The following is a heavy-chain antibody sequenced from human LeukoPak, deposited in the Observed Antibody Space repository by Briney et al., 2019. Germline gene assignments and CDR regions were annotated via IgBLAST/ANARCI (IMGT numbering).Heavy chain of an antibody. D-gene: IGHD2-8*01. CDR1: GFTFINYS. V-gene: IGHV3-74*01. CDR3: ARAYCTNGVCPRESAFDI. CDR2: INSDGSST. Sequence: GGSLRLSCTASGFTFINYSMNWVRQAPGKGLVWVSRINSDGSSTSYADSVKGRFTISRDNAKNTLYLQMNSLRAEDTAVYYCARAYCTNGVCPRESAFDIWGQGTMVTVSS. J-gene: IGHJ3*02.